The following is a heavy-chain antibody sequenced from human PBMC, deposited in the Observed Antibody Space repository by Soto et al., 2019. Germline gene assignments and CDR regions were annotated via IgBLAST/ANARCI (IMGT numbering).Heavy chain of an antibody. CDR1: GFTFSRYW. D-gene: IGHD6-6*01. CDR3: ARDPKYSNSPDFDY. Sequence: GGSLRLSCAASGFTFSRYWMSWVRQAPGKGLEWVANIKQDGSEKYYVDSVKGRFTISRDNAKNSLFLQMNSLRAEDKAVYYCARDPKYSNSPDFDYWGQGTLVTVSS. CDR2: IKQDGSEK. J-gene: IGHJ4*02. V-gene: IGHV3-7*01.